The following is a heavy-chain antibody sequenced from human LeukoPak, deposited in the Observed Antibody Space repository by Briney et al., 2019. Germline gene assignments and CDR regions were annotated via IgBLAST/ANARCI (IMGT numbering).Heavy chain of an antibody. CDR2: ISSSSSTI. J-gene: IGHJ6*03. Sequence: PGGSLRLSCAASGFTFSSYSMNWVRQAPGKGLEWVSYISSSSSTIYYADSVKGRFTISRDNAKNSLYLQMNSLRAEDTAVYYCARSYGSGSYLSTFRGYYYYMDVWGKGTTVTVSS. CDR3: ARSYGSGSYLSTFRGYYYYMDV. V-gene: IGHV3-48*01. CDR1: GFTFSSYS. D-gene: IGHD3-10*01.